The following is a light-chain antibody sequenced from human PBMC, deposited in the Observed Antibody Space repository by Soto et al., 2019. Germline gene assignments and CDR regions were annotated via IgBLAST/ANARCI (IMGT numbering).Light chain of an antibody. V-gene: IGKV1-39*01. J-gene: IGKJ1*01. CDR3: QQSYSTPRA. CDR2: AAS. CDR1: QSVSYY. Sequence: DIQMTQSPSSLSASIGDRVTITCRTRQSVSYYLNWFQQKPGKAPKLLIYAASSLQSGVPSSFSGGGSGTDFTLTISSLQPDDSATYYCQQSYSTPRAFGQGTKVEIK.